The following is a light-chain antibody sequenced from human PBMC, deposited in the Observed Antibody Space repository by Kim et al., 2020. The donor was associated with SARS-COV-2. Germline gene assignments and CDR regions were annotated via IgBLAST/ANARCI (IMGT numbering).Light chain of an antibody. CDR1: SSDIGAYNY. J-gene: IGLJ3*02. Sequence: QSVLTQPASVSGSPGQSITISCAGTSSDIGAYNYVSWYQQHPGKAPKLIIHDVNIWPSGVSNRFSGSKSGNTASLTISGLQAEDEADYYCSSYTTSSTWVFGGGTKVTVL. CDR3: SSYTTSSTWV. CDR2: DVN. V-gene: IGLV2-14*03.